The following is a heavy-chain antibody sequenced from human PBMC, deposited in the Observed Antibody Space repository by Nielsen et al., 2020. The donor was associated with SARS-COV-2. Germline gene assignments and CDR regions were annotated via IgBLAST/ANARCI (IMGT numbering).Heavy chain of an antibody. Sequence: SVKVSCKASGGTFSNYDVTWVRQAPGQGLEWMGGIIPIFGTTNYAQKFQGRVTITADKSTSTAYMELSSLRSEDTAVYYCAKGSPEVGAPHYYGMDVWGQGTTVTVSS. CDR1: GGTFSNYD. V-gene: IGHV1-69*06. CDR2: IIPIFGTT. CDR3: AKGSPEVGAPHYYGMDV. D-gene: IGHD1-26*01. J-gene: IGHJ6*02.